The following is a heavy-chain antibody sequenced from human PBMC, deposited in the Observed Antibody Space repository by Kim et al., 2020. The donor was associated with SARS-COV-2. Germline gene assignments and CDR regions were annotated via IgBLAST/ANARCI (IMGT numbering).Heavy chain of an antibody. Sequence: SETLSLTCTVSGGSINSGGYFWSWIRQHPVKGLEWIGYTYYSGVTYYNPSLKSRGTISIDTSKNQLSLNLTSVTAADTAVYYCARVDFGSGSINYYFDTWGQGTLVTVSS. CDR2: TYYSGVT. J-gene: IGHJ4*02. CDR1: GGSINSGGYF. D-gene: IGHD3-10*01. V-gene: IGHV4-31*03. CDR3: ARVDFGSGSINYYFDT.